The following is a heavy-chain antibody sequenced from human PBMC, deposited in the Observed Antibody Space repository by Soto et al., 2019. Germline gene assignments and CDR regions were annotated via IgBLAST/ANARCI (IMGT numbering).Heavy chain of an antibody. D-gene: IGHD2-15*01. J-gene: IGHJ4*02. Sequence: EVQLVESGGGLVKPGGSLRLSCAASGFTFSSYSMNWVRQAPGKGLEWVSSISSSSSYIYYADSVKGRFTISRDNAKNSLYLQMNSLRAEDTAVYYCARVRGYCSGGSCSEFYYLGQGTLVTVSS. CDR3: ARVRGYCSGGSCSEFYY. V-gene: IGHV3-21*01. CDR2: ISSSSSYI. CDR1: GFTFSSYS.